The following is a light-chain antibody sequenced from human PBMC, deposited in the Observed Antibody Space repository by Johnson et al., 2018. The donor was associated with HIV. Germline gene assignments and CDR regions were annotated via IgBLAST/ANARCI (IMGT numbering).Light chain of an antibody. J-gene: IGLJ1*01. CDR2: EKN. CDR3: GTWDSSLSAGEV. V-gene: IGLV1-51*02. Sequence: QSVLTQPPSVSAAPGQKVTISCSGSSSNIGNNYVSWYQQLPGTAPKLLIYEKNKPPSGIPDRFSGSKSGPSATLGITGLQTGDEADYYCGTWDSSLSAGEVFGTGTKVTVL. CDR1: SSNIGNNY.